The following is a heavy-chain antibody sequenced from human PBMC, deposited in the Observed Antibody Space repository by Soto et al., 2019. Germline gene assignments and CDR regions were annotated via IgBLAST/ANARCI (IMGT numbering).Heavy chain of an antibody. CDR2: ISGSGGST. CDR1: GFTFSSYA. D-gene: IGHD5-12*01. CDR3: AKDNRRYSGYGYFDY. J-gene: IGHJ4*02. V-gene: IGHV3-23*01. Sequence: EVQLLESGGGLVQPGGSLRLSCAASGFTFSSYAMSWVRQAPGKGLEWVSAISGSGGSTYYADSVKGRFTISRDNSKNTLYLQMNSLRAEGTAVYYCAKDNRRYSGYGYFDYWGQGTLVTVSS.